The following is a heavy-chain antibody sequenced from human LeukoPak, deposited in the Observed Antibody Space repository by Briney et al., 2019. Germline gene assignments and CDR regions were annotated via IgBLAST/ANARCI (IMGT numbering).Heavy chain of an antibody. D-gene: IGHD3-22*01. Sequence: SETLSLTCTVSGGSISSYYWSWIRQPAGKGLEWIGRIYTSGSTNYNPSLKSRVTMSVDTSKNQFSLKLSSVTAADTAVYYCARDRYYYDSSTYYSAFHTWGQGTMVTVSS. V-gene: IGHV4-4*07. CDR3: ARDRYYYDSSTYYSAFHT. CDR2: IYTSGST. J-gene: IGHJ3*02. CDR1: GGSISSYY.